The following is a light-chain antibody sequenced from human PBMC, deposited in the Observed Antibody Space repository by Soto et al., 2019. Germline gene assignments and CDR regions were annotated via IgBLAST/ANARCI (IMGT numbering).Light chain of an antibody. V-gene: IGKV1-39*01. Sequence: DIQMTQSPSSLSASVGDSVTITCRASQSITTHLNWYQQTSGEAPKLLIYAAARLQTGVPSRFSGSGSGTDFTLTISSLHPEDFATYYCQQADGAPPTFGQGTKVEIK. J-gene: IGKJ1*01. CDR2: AAA. CDR1: QSITTH. CDR3: QQADGAPPT.